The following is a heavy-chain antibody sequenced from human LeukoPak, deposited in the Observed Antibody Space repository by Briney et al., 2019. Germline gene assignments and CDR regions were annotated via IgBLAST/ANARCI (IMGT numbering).Heavy chain of an antibody. CDR2: IYYSGST. Sequence: PSETLSLTCTVSGGSISSYYWSWIWQPPGKGLEWIGYIYYSGSTNYNPSLKSRVTISVDTSKDQFSLKLSSVTAADTAVYYCARAGRGILGDYRGQGTLVTVSS. J-gene: IGHJ4*02. CDR1: GGSISSYY. V-gene: IGHV4-59*01. D-gene: IGHD3-16*01. CDR3: ARAGRGILGDY.